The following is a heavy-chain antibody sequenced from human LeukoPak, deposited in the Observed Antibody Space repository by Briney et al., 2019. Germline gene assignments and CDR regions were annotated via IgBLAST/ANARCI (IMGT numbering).Heavy chain of an antibody. D-gene: IGHD1-14*01. Sequence: PGGSLRLSCAASGFTFSSYWMSWVRQAPGKGLEWVANIKQDGSEKYYVDSVKGRFTISRDNSKNTLYLQMNSLRAEDTAVYYCAKDATTIGLDGMDVWGQGTTVTVSS. CDR3: AKDATTIGLDGMDV. J-gene: IGHJ6*02. CDR1: GFTFSSYW. V-gene: IGHV3-7*03. CDR2: IKQDGSEK.